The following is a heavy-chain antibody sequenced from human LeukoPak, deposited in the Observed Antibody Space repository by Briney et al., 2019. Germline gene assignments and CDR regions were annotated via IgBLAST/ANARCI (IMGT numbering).Heavy chain of an antibody. J-gene: IGHJ1*01. D-gene: IGHD3-16*01. V-gene: IGHV3-23*01. Sequence: GGSLRLPCAASGFTFSSHGMNWVRQAPGEGLEWVSGISPSGGITYYTDSVKGRFTISRDNSKNTVSLQMNSLRGEDTAVYYCAKDDAWGRYKDWGQGTLVTVSS. CDR2: ISPSGGIT. CDR3: AKDDAWGRYKD. CDR1: GFTFSSHG.